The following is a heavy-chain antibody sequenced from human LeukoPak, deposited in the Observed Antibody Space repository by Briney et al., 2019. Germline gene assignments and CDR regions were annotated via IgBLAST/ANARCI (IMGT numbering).Heavy chain of an antibody. V-gene: IGHV3-23*01. CDR2: ISGSGGST. CDR3: AKVLSSSSSWYEGWAGDYYYYYMDV. J-gene: IGHJ6*03. Sequence: PGGSLRLSCAASGFTFSSYGMSWVRQAPGKGLEWVSAISGSGGSTYYADSVKGRFTISRGNSKNTLYLQMNSLRAEDTAVYYCAKVLSSSSSWYEGWAGDYYYYYMDVWGKGTTVTISS. CDR1: GFTFSSYG. D-gene: IGHD6-13*01.